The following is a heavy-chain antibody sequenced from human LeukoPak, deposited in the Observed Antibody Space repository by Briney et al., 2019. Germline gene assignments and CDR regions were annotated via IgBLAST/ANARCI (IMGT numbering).Heavy chain of an antibody. Sequence: GGSLRLSCAASGFTFSSYWMSWVRQAPGKGLEWVANIKQDGSEKYYVDSVKGRFTISRDNAKNSLYLQMNSLRAEDTAVYYWARDQLHLLSIAPLLRGSAPWGKETRVALSS. V-gene: IGHV3-7*01. CDR3: ARDQLHLLSIAPLLRGSAP. CDR2: IKQDGSEK. CDR1: GFTFSSYW. D-gene: IGHD6-6*01. J-gene: IGHJ5*02.